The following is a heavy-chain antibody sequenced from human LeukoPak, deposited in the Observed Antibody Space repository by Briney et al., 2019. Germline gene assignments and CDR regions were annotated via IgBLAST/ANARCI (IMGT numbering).Heavy chain of an antibody. Sequence: HPGGSLRLSCAASGFTFSSYWMSWVRQTPGKGLEWVAHLNQDGSERYYVDSVKGRFTISRENAKNSLYLQMNSLRAEDTAVYYRAKCGSGSNFDYWGQGILVTVSS. CDR2: LNQDGSER. D-gene: IGHD3-10*01. J-gene: IGHJ4*02. CDR1: GFTFSSYW. V-gene: IGHV3-7*02. CDR3: AKCGSGSNFDY.